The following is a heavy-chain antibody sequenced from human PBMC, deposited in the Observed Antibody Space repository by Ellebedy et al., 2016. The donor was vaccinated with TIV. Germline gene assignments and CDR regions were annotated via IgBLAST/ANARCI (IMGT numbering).Heavy chain of an antibody. CDR3: ARDSFTGFSSSYSFDF. J-gene: IGHJ4*02. CDR2: INPNSGGT. D-gene: IGHD6-19*01. Sequence: ASVKVSCKASGYTFTGYYMHWVRQAPGQGLEWMGWINPNSGGTNYAQKLQGRVTMTTDTSTSTAYMELRSLISDDTAVYYCARDSFTGFSSSYSFDFWGQGTLVTVSS. CDR1: GYTFTGYY. V-gene: IGHV1-2*02.